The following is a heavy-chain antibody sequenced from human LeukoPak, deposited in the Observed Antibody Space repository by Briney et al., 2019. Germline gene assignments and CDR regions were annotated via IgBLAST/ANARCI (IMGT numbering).Heavy chain of an antibody. CDR1: GFTFSSYT. CDR3: ARFAAGGSYYYYMDV. V-gene: IGHV3-48*01. Sequence: GGSLRLSCAASGFTFSSYTMNWVRQPPGKGLEWVSNIGTSSTTIYYADSVKGRFTISRDNAKNSLYLQMSSLRADDTAVYYCARFAAGGSYYYYMDVWGKGTTVTVSS. J-gene: IGHJ6*03. D-gene: IGHD6-25*01. CDR2: IGTSSTTI.